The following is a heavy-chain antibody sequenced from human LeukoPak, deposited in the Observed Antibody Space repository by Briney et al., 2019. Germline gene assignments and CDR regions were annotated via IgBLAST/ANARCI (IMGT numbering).Heavy chain of an antibody. J-gene: IGHJ3*02. Sequence: ASVKVSCKASGYTFTGYYMHWVRQAPGQGLEWMGIINPSGGSTTYAQKFHGRVTMTRDTSTSTVYMELSNLRSEDTAVYYRARGRLWEVLDAFDMWGQGTMVTVSS. V-gene: IGHV1-46*03. CDR2: INPSGGST. CDR3: ARGRLWEVLDAFDM. CDR1: GYTFTGYY. D-gene: IGHD1-26*01.